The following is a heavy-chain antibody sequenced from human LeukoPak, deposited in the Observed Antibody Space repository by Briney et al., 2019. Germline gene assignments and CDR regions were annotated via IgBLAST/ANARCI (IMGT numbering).Heavy chain of an antibody. D-gene: IGHD3-16*02. CDR1: GGSNGTYY. V-gene: IGHV4-59*08. J-gene: IGHJ6*03. CDR2: IYVTGT. CDR3: ARHIGGGIDDMDV. Sequence: SETLSLTCTVSGGSNGTYYWSWMRQSPGKALEWIGYIYVTGTRYNTCLQSRVHISGDRSRNQFFLKMSAVTAAVTAVYYCARHIGGGIDDMDVWGKGTKVIVSS.